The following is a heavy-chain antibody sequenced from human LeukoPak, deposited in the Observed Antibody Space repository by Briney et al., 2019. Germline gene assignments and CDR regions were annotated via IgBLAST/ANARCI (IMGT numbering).Heavy chain of an antibody. Sequence: SETLSLTCTVSGGSISSYYWSWIRQPPGKGLEWIGEINHSGSTNYNPSLKSRVTISVDTSKNQFSLKLSSVTAADTAVYYCARHRSSSVDVWGKGTTVTVSS. CDR2: INHSGST. CDR1: GGSISSYY. V-gene: IGHV4-34*01. J-gene: IGHJ6*04. D-gene: IGHD2-2*01. CDR3: ARHRSSSVDV.